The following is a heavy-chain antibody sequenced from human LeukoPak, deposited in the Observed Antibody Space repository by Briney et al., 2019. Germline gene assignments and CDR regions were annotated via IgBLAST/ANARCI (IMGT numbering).Heavy chain of an antibody. CDR2: ISSSSSYI. J-gene: IGHJ5*02. Sequence: GGSLRLSCAASGFSVSNTYMSWVRQAPGKGLEWVSSISSSSSYIYYADSVKGRFTISRDNAKNSLYLQMNSLRAEDTAVYYCARGLSVSDSSGYYHWGQGTLVTVSS. CDR3: ARGLSVSDSSGYYH. CDR1: GFSVSNTY. V-gene: IGHV3-21*01. D-gene: IGHD3-22*01.